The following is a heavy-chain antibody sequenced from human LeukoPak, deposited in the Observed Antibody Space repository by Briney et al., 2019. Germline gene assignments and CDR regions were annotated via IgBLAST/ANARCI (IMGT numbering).Heavy chain of an antibody. CDR2: IYYSGST. CDR1: GGSISSYY. D-gene: IGHD2-15*01. Sequence: SETLSLTCTVSGGSISSYYWSWIRQPPGKGLEWIGYIYYSGSTNYNPSLKSRVTISVDTSKNQFSLKLSSVTAADTAVYYRVRSVLGRCSGDSCSRFRDVWGKGTTVTVSS. V-gene: IGHV4-59*08. J-gene: IGHJ6*04. CDR3: VRSVLGRCSGDSCSRFRDV.